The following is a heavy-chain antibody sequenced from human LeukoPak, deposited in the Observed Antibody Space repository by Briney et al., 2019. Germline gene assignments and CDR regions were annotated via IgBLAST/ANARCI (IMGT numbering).Heavy chain of an antibody. Sequence: PGGSLRLSCVASGFIFSSYEMNWVRQAPGKGLKWISSISNTGNNIYYADSVKGRFTISRDNAKNSLYLQMNSLRAEDTAVYYCAELGITMIGGVWGKGTTVTISS. D-gene: IGHD3-10*02. CDR3: AELGITMIGGV. V-gene: IGHV3-48*03. CDR2: ISNTGNNI. J-gene: IGHJ6*04. CDR1: GFIFSSYE.